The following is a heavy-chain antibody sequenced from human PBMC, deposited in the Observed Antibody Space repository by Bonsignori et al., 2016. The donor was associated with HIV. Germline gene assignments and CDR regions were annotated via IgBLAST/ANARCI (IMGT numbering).Heavy chain of an antibody. J-gene: IGHJ4*02. D-gene: IGHD6-13*01. CDR2: ISWNSGSI. V-gene: IGHV3-9*01. Sequence: PGKGLEWVSGISWNSGSIDYADSVKGRFTISRDNAKNSLYLQMNSLRAEDTALYYCHTSSWFYFDSWGQGTLVTVSS. CDR3: HTSSWFYFDS.